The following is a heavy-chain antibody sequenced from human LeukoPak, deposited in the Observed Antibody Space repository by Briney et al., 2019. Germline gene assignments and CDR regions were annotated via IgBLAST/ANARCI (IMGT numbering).Heavy chain of an antibody. V-gene: IGHV3-7*03. D-gene: IGHD2-2*01. J-gene: IGHJ5*02. CDR1: GCTFSSYW. CDR3: ARSLPAMCSTSCDYNWFDP. CDR2: IKQDGSEK. Sequence: GGSLRLSCAAPGCTFSSYWMSWVRQAPGKGLEWVANIKQDGSEKYYVDSVKGRFTISRDNAKNSLYLQMNSLRAEDTAVYYCARSLPAMCSTSCDYNWFDPWGQGTLVTVSS.